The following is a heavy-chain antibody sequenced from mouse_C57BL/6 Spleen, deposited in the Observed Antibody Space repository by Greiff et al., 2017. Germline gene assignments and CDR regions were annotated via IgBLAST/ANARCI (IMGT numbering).Heavy chain of an antibody. CDR3: ARSYGSSYGGFAY. J-gene: IGHJ3*01. CDR2: INPYNGDT. D-gene: IGHD1-1*01. Sequence: VQLKQSGPELVKPGASVKISCKASGYSFTGYFMNWVMQSHGKSLEWIGRINPYNGDTFYNQKFKGKATLTVDKSSSTAHMELRSLTSEDSAVYYCARSYGSSYGGFAYWGQGTLVTVSA. CDR1: GYSFTGYF. V-gene: IGHV1-20*01.